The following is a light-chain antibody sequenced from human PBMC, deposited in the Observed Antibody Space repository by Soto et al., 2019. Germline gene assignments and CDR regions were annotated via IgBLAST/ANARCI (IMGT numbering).Light chain of an antibody. Sequence: EIVMTQSPGTLSVSPGERATLSCRASQSVSSNLAWYQQKPGQAPRLLIYGASTRATGIPARFSGSGSGTEFTLTISSLQSDDFALYYCQQYDNWPPYTFGQRTKMEIK. CDR2: GAS. CDR3: QQYDNWPPYT. CDR1: QSVSSN. V-gene: IGKV3-15*01. J-gene: IGKJ2*01.